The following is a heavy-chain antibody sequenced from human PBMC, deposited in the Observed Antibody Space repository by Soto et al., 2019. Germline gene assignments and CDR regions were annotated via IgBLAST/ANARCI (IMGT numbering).Heavy chain of an antibody. V-gene: IGHV1-69*02. CDR2: IIPIQNKA. J-gene: IGHJ6*03. CDR3: AKSLLFVDHAYMDV. CDR1: GGSFISYS. Sequence: GASVKVSCKASGGSFISYSFTWVRQAPGQGLEWMGRIIPIQNKANYALKSQDRVTITADRSTRTAYMELRSLRPEDTAVYYCAKSLLFVDHAYMDVWGKGTTVTVSS. D-gene: IGHD2-15*01.